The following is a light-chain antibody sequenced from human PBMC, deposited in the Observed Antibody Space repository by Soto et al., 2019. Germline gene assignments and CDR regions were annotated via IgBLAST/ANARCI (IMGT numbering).Light chain of an antibody. V-gene: IGKV3-20*01. J-gene: IGKJ1*01. CDR1: QNVDSNY. CDR2: GAS. CDR3: QQYGSLSWT. Sequence: EIMLRQSPGTLSLSPGERATLPCRASQNVDSNYLAWYQQKPGQAPRIIIFGASGRATGIPDRFSGSGSGTDFTLTISRLEPEDFAVYYCQQYGSLSWTCGQGTKVDI.